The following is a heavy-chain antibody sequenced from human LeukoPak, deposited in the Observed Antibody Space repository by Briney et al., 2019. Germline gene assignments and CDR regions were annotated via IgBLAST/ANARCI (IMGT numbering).Heavy chain of an antibody. J-gene: IGHJ5*02. Sequence: SETLSLTCTVSGGSISSYYWSWIRQPPGKGLEWIGYIYYSGSTNYNPSLKSRVTISVDTSKNQFSLRLSSVTAADTAVYYCARLDILTAANFDPWGQGTLVTVSS. D-gene: IGHD3-9*01. CDR3: ARLDILTAANFDP. CDR2: IYYSGST. V-gene: IGHV4-59*12. CDR1: GGSISSYY.